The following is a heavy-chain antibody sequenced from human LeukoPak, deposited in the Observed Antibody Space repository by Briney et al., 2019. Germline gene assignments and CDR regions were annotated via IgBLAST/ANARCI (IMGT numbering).Heavy chain of an antibody. D-gene: IGHD2-2*01. CDR2: INPSGRST. CDR3: AREHDNARAFDI. CDR1: GYTFTSYY. J-gene: IGHJ3*02. Sequence: ASVKVSCKASGYTFTSYYMHWVRQAPGQGLEWMGIINPSGRSTTYAQKFQGRVTMTRGTSTSTLYMELSSLRSEDTAVYYCAREHDNARAFDIWGQGTVVTVSS. V-gene: IGHV1-46*03.